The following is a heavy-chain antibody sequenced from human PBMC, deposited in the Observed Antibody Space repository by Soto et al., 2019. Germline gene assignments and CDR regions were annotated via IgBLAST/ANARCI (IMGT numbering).Heavy chain of an antibody. Sequence: QVQLQESGPGLVKPSETLSLTCAVTSGSISNSEWWTWVRQPPGKGLEWIGEVHQRGSNNFNPSLKSRVTISIDKSENHFSLRLSSVTAADTAVYYCAGRMGRRPAWGEGTLVTVSS. CDR3: AGRMGRRPA. CDR1: SGSISNSEW. J-gene: IGHJ4*02. CDR2: VHQRGSN. V-gene: IGHV4-4*02. D-gene: IGHD2-2*01.